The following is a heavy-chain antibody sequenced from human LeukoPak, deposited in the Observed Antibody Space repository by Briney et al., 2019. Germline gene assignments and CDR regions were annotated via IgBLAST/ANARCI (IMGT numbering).Heavy chain of an antibody. CDR2: IIPIFGTA. V-gene: IGHV1-69*06. D-gene: IGHD3-9*01. CDR3: ARGLRYFDWLTPLDY. CDR1: GGTFSSYA. Sequence: SVKVSCKASGGTFSSYAISWVRQAPGQGLEWMGGIIPIFGTANYAQKFPGRVTITADKSTSTAYMELSSLRSEDTAVYYCARGLRYFDWLTPLDYWGQGTLVTVSS. J-gene: IGHJ4*02.